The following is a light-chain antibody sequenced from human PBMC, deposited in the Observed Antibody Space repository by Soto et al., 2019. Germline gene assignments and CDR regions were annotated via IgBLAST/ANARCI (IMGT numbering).Light chain of an antibody. Sequence: TQTPLSLSVTPGQPASISCRSSQSLLHSALAWYQQKPGKAPKLRIYEASSLESGVPSRFSGSGSGTDFTLTISSLQPEDFATYYCQQFNNYPITFGQGTRLEIK. J-gene: IGKJ5*01. CDR3: QQFNNYPIT. CDR1: QSLLHSA. CDR2: EAS. V-gene: IGKV1D-13*01.